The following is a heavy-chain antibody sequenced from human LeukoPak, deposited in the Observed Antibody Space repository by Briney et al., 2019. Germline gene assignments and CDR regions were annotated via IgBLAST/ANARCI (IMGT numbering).Heavy chain of an antibody. CDR2: FYSSGST. D-gene: IGHD6-13*01. Sequence: KTSETLSLTCTVSGGSISSYYWSWIRRPAGKGLEWIGRFYSSGSTYYNPSLTSRVTMSVDTSKNQFSLELSSVTAADTAASYCARASSRCDSFDNWGQGTLVTVSS. CDR1: GGSISSYY. V-gene: IGHV4-4*07. J-gene: IGHJ4*02. CDR3: ARASSRCDSFDN.